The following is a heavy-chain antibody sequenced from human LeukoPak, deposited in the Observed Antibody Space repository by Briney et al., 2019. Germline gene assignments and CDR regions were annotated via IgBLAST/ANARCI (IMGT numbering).Heavy chain of an antibody. CDR1: GFTFSSYW. CDR2: INSDGSST. J-gene: IGHJ4*01. D-gene: IGHD3-3*01. V-gene: IGHV3-74*01. CDR3: ARVGYYDFWSGYYSSGDEYFDY. Sequence: GGSLRLSCAASGFTFSSYWMHCGREAPGKGLVWVSRINSDGSSTSYADSVKGRFTTSRDNAKNTLYLQMNSLRAEDTAVYYCARVGYYDFWSGYYSSGDEYFDYWGQGTLVTVSS.